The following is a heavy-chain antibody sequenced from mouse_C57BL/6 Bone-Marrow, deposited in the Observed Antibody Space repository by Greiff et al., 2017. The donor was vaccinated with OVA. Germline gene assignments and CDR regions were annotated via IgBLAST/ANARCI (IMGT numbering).Heavy chain of an antibody. J-gene: IGHJ3*01. CDR2: IYPGDGDT. CDR1: GYAFSSSW. CDR3: ARQGYYGSSYPFAY. D-gene: IGHD1-1*01. V-gene: IGHV1-82*01. Sequence: QVQLQQSGPELVKPGASVKISCKASGYAFSSSWMNWVKQRPGKGLEWIGRIYPGDGDTNYNGKFKGKATLTADKSSSTAYMQLSSLTSEDSAVYFCARQGYYGSSYPFAYWGQGTLVTVSA.